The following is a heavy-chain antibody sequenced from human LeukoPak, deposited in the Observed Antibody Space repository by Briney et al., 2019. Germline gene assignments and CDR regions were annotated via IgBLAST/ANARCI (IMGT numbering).Heavy chain of an antibody. CDR3: AKDPYYYDSSGYYYPDY. J-gene: IGHJ4*02. V-gene: IGHV3-43*02. CDR1: GFTFDDYA. CDR2: NSGDGGST. Sequence: GGSLRLSCAASGFTFDDYAMHWVRQAPGKGLEWVSLNSGDGGSTYYADSVKGRFTISRDNSKNSLYLQMNSLRTEDTALYYCAKDPYYYDSSGYYYPDYWGQGTLVTVSS. D-gene: IGHD3-22*01.